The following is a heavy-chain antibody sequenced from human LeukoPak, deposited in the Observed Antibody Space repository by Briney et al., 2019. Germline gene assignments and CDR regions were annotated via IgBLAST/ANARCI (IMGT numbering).Heavy chain of an antibody. Sequence: PSETLSLTCTVSGGSPTSYFWSWIRQPPGKGLEWIGDIHDSGSTNSYSSLKSRLTMSVDTSRSQFSLRLTSVTAADTAIYFCARGRGYSGSVSFRYFDLWGRGTLVTVSS. CDR2: IHDSGST. CDR1: GGSPTSYF. D-gene: IGHD5-12*01. CDR3: ARGRGYSGSVSFRYFDL. V-gene: IGHV4-59*01. J-gene: IGHJ2*01.